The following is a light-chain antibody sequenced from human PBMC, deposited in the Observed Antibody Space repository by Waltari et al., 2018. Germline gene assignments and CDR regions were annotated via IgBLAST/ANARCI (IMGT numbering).Light chain of an antibody. V-gene: IGKV3-15*01. CDR2: AAS. CDR1: QSVSTH. Sequence: ELVVTQSPAPLSVSPGDTPTVPCRASQSVSTHLAWYQHKPGQAPRLLIYAASTRATATPARFSGSGSGTDFTLTISRLHSEDSAVYYCQQYKVWPHTFGQGTRLEIK. J-gene: IGKJ1*01. CDR3: QQYKVWPHT.